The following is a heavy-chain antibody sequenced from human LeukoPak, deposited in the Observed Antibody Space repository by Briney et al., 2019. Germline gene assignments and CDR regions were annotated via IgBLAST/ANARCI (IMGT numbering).Heavy chain of an antibody. J-gene: IGHJ4*02. CDR1: GFTFSSYG. V-gene: IGHV3-33*01. CDR2: IWYDGSNK. Sequence: PGGSLRLSCAASGFTFSSYGMHWVRQAPGKGLEWVAVIWYDGSNKYYADSVKGRFTISRDNSKNTLYLQMNSLRAEDTAVYYCARVPFYDFWSGPGYFDYWGQGTLVTVSS. D-gene: IGHD3-3*01. CDR3: ARVPFYDFWSGPGYFDY.